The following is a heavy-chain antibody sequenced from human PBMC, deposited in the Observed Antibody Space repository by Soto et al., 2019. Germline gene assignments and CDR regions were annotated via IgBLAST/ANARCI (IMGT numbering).Heavy chain of an antibody. D-gene: IGHD3-22*01. CDR3: TTEAYDNSGSLAFDI. J-gene: IGHJ3*02. CDR1: GVSISSSSYY. V-gene: IGHV4-39*07. CDR2: IFHTGTT. Sequence: PSETLSLTCPVSGVSISSSSYYWGWIRQPPGKGLEWNGSIFHTGTTSYNPSLKSRVTLSVDTSPRQFSLKLNSVTAADTAVYYCTTEAYDNSGSLAFDIWGPGTLVTVSS.